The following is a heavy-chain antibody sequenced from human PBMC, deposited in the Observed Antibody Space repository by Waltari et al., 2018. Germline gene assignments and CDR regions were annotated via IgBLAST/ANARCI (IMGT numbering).Heavy chain of an antibody. CDR2: FDPEDGET. CDR3: ATLRRDSSGYYYVGHSWDY. Sequence: QVQLVQSGAEVKKPGASVKVSCKVSGYTLTELSMHWVRQAPGKGLEWMGGFDPEDGETIYAQKFQGRVTMTEDTSTDTAYMELSSLRSEDTAVYYCATLRRDSSGYYYVGHSWDYWGQGTLVTVSS. V-gene: IGHV1-24*01. D-gene: IGHD3-22*01. CDR1: GYTLTELS. J-gene: IGHJ4*02.